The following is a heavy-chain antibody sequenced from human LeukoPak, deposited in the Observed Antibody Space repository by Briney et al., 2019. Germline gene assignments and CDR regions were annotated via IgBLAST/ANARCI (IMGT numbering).Heavy chain of an antibody. CDR3: ASESSGYSPDAFDI. CDR2: AYTSGST. CDR1: GGSISSYY. Sequence: SETLSLTCTVSGGSISSYYWSWIRQPAGKGLEWIGRAYTSGSTNYNPSLKSRVTMSVDTSKNQFSLKLSSVTAADTAVYYCASESSGYSPDAFDIWGQGTMVTVSS. V-gene: IGHV4-4*07. D-gene: IGHD3-22*01. J-gene: IGHJ3*02.